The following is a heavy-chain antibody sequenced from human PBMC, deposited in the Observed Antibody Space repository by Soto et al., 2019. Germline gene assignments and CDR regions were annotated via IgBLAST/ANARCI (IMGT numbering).Heavy chain of an antibody. CDR1: GFTFSSYG. CDR3: ARDWDIVVVPAAIGFDY. V-gene: IGHV3-33*01. Sequence: GGSLRLSCAASGFTFSSYGMHWVRQAPGKGLEWVAVIWYDGSNKYYADSVKGRFTISRDNSKNTLYLQMNSLRAEDTAVYYCARDWDIVVVPAAIGFDYWGQGTLVTVSS. D-gene: IGHD2-2*01. CDR2: IWYDGSNK. J-gene: IGHJ4*02.